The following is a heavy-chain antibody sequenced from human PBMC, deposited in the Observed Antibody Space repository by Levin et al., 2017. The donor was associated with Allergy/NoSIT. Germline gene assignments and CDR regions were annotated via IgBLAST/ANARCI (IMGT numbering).Heavy chain of an antibody. CDR2: INHLGSA. D-gene: IGHD6-19*01. V-gene: IGHV4-34*01. Sequence: PSETLSLTCAVSGGSLSGYYWTWIRQPPGKGLEWIGEINHLGSAAYNPSPNSRVTLSVDTSKNQFSLIVISVTAADTAVYFCARLAGFSRGWYLPYWGQGTLVTVSS. CDR1: GGSLSGYY. J-gene: IGHJ4*02. CDR3: ARLAGFSRGWYLPY.